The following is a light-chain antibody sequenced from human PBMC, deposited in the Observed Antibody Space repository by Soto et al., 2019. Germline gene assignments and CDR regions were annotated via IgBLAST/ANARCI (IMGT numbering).Light chain of an antibody. Sequence: EIVLTQSPGTLSLSPGERTTLSCRANQSVSSSHLAWYQQKPGQAPRLLIYGASSRATGIPDRLSGSGSGTDFTRTISSLEPEGFAVYYWPQYDSSLFTCGPGSKVYSK. CDR2: GAS. CDR3: PQYDSSLFT. J-gene: IGKJ3*01. V-gene: IGKV3-20*01. CDR1: QSVSSSH.